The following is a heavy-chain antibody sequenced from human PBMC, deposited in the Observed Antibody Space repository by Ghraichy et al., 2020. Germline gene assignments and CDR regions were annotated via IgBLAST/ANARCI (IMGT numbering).Heavy chain of an antibody. J-gene: IGHJ6*02. Sequence: SETLSLTCAVYGGSFSGYYWSWIRQPPGKGLEWIGEINNSGSTNYNPSLKSRATISVDTSKNQFSLKLSSVTAADTAVYYCARAIDFWCGYYSGGMDVWGQGTTVTVSS. V-gene: IGHV4-34*01. D-gene: IGHD3-3*01. CDR3: ARAIDFWCGYYSGGMDV. CDR1: GGSFSGYY. CDR2: INNSGST.